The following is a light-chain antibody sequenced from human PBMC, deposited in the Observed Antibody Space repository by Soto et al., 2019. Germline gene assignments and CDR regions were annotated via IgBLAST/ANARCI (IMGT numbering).Light chain of an antibody. CDR1: SSDVGGYQF. V-gene: IGLV2-14*01. J-gene: IGLJ2*01. Sequence: QSVLTQPASVSGSPGQSVTISCTGTSSDVGGYQFVSWFQQHPGKAPKFLISGVSNRPSGVSNRFSGSKSGNTASLTVSGLQADDEANYYCSSYSRSNNYVVFGGGTKLTVL. CDR2: GVS. CDR3: SSYSRSNNYVV.